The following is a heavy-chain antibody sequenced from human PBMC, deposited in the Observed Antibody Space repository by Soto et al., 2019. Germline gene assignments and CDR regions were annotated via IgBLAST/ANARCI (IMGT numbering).Heavy chain of an antibody. V-gene: IGHV1-2*02. CDR3: SADHPHTAIGWPV. Sequence: ASVKVSCKASGYTFTGYYMHWVRQAPGQGLEWMGWINPNSGGTNYAQKFQGRVTMTRDTSVSTAYMELSRLKSDDTAVYFCSADHPHTAIGWPVWGQGTTVTVSS. CDR1: GYTFTGYY. J-gene: IGHJ6*02. CDR2: INPNSGGT.